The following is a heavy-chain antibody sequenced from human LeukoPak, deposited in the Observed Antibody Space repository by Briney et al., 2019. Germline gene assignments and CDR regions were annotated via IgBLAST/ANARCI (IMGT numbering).Heavy chain of an antibody. D-gene: IGHD5-24*01. Sequence: GGSLRLSCAASGFTVSSNYMNWVRQAPGKGLEWVSVIYGGGDIYYADSVKGRFTISRDNSKNTLYLQMNSLRAEDTAVYYCARGAGYNYPYYFDYWGQGTLVTVSS. CDR3: ARGAGYNYPYYFDY. J-gene: IGHJ4*02. V-gene: IGHV3-53*01. CDR2: IYGGGDI. CDR1: GFTVSSNY.